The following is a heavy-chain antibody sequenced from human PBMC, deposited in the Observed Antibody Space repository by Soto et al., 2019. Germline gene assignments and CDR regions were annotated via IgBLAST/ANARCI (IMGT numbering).Heavy chain of an antibody. V-gene: IGHV3-74*01. D-gene: IGHD3-10*01. CDR1: GFTFSSYW. J-gene: IGHJ4*02. CDR2: INSDGSSI. Sequence: PGGSLRLSCAASGFTFSSYWMHWVRQAPGKGLVWVSRINSDGSSIRYADSVKGRFTISRDNTKNTLYLQMNSLRAEDTAVYYCARDRGNYGSGSWAFDYWGQGTLVTVSS. CDR3: ARDRGNYGSGSWAFDY.